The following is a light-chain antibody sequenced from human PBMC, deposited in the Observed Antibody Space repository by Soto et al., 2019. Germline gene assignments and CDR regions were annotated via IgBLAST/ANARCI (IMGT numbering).Light chain of an antibody. J-gene: IGLJ1*01. V-gene: IGLV2-23*01. CDR1: SSNIGSYNL. CDR2: EGS. Sequence: QSALTQPASVSGSLGQSITISCIGTSSNIGSYNLVSWYQHQPGKAPKIMIFEGSKRPSGVSNRFSGSRSGNTASLTISGLQADDEADYYCCSFAGTGTQYVFGTGTKVTVL. CDR3: CSFAGTGTQYV.